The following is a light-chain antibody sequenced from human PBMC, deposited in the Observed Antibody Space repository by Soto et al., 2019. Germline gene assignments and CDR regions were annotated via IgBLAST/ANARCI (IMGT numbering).Light chain of an antibody. Sequence: QSVLTQPGSVSGSPGQSVTISCTGTSSDVGDYNYVSWYQQHPGKAPKLMIYDVSKRPSGVPDRFSGSKSGNTASLTISGLQAEDEADYYCCSYAGSYTLYVFGTGTKVNVL. CDR1: SSDVGDYNY. CDR3: CSYAGSYTLYV. J-gene: IGLJ1*01. CDR2: DVS. V-gene: IGLV2-11*01.